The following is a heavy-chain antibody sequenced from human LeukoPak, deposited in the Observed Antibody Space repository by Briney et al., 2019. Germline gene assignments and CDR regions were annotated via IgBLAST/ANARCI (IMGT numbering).Heavy chain of an antibody. V-gene: IGHV4-59*01. CDR3: ARDLRARWYFDL. Sequence: SETLSLTCTVSGGSISSYYWSWIRQPPGKGLEWIGYIYYSVSTNYNPSLKSRVTISVDTSKNQFSLKLSSVTAADTAVYYCARDLRARWYFDLWGRGTLVTVSS. J-gene: IGHJ2*01. CDR1: GGSISSYY. CDR2: IYYSVST.